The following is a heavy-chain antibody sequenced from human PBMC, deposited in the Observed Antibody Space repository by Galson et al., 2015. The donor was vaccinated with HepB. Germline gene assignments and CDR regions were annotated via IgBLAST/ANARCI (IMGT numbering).Heavy chain of an antibody. Sequence: SLTCTVSGGSISSYYWSWIRQPPGKGLEWIGYIYYSGSTNYNPSLKSRVTISVDTSKNQFSLKLSSVTAADTAVYYCARSQGYSSGWYGYFDYWGQGTLVTVSS. V-gene: IGHV4-59*01. CDR1: GGSISSYY. D-gene: IGHD6-19*01. J-gene: IGHJ4*02. CDR3: ARSQGYSSGWYGYFDY. CDR2: IYYSGST.